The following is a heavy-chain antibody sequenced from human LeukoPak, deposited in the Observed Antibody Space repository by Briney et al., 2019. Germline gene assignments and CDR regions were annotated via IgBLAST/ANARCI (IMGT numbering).Heavy chain of an antibody. Sequence: GGSLRLSCAASGFTFSSYWMHWVRQAPGKGLVWVSRINSGGSSTSYADSVKGRFTISRDNAKNTLYLQMNSLRAEDTAVYYCARPSNPPYFDYWGQGTLVTVSS. CDR3: ARPSNPPYFDY. J-gene: IGHJ4*02. V-gene: IGHV3-74*01. CDR1: GFTFSSYW. CDR2: INSGGSST.